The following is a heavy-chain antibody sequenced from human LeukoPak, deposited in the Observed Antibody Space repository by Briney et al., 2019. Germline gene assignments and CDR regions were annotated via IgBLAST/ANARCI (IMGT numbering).Heavy chain of an antibody. CDR1: GFTVGDAW. Sequence: GGSLRLSCAASGFTVGDAWMAWVRQAPGKGLEWVSFIYSDNTHYSDSVKGRFTISRDNSKNTLYLQMNSLRAEDTAVYYCARRAGAYSHPYDYWGQGTLVTVSS. J-gene: IGHJ4*02. CDR3: ARRAGAYSHPYDY. D-gene: IGHD4/OR15-4a*01. V-gene: IGHV3-53*01. CDR2: IYSDNT.